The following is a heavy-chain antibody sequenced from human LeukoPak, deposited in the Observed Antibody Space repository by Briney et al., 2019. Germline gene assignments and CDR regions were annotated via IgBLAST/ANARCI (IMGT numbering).Heavy chain of an antibody. CDR3: ARDRDGGNFYFDY. Sequence: GGSLRLSCAVSGFTFSHHGMHWVRQAPGKGLEWVAFLRSDGSDIHYADSVKGRFTISRDNSKNTVFLQINSLSAEDTAVYYCARDRDGGNFYFDYWGHGTLVTVSS. V-gene: IGHV3-30*02. J-gene: IGHJ4*01. CDR2: LRSDGSDI. CDR1: GFTFSHHG. D-gene: IGHD4-23*01.